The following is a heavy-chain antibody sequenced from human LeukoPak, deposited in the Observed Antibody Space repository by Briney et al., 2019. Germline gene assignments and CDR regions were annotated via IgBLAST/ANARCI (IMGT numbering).Heavy chain of an antibody. J-gene: IGHJ4*02. CDR1: GDSVSSDSAA. D-gene: IGHD2/OR15-2a*01. CDR2: TYFRSKWYY. CDR3: EGDPVGESTFFDS. Sequence: SQTLSLTFAISGDSVSSDSAAWNWIRQSPSRGLEWLARTYFRSKWYYDYALAVKGRITINPDTSKNQFSLQLNSVTPEDTAVYLCEGDPVGESTFFDSGGQDPLVPVSS. V-gene: IGHV6-1*01.